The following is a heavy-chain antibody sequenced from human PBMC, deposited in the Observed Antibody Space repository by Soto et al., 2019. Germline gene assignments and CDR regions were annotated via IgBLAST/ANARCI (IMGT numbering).Heavy chain of an antibody. CDR3: AADRTYCGGDCYVD. J-gene: IGHJ4*02. D-gene: IGHD2-21*02. Sequence: SVKVSCKASGGTFSSYTISWVRQAPGQGLEWMGRIIAISGIANYAQKFQERVTITRDMSTSTVYMELSSLRSEDTAVYYCAADRTYCGGDCYVDWGQGTLVTVSS. CDR1: GGTFSSYT. V-gene: IGHV1-69*02. CDR2: IIAISGIA.